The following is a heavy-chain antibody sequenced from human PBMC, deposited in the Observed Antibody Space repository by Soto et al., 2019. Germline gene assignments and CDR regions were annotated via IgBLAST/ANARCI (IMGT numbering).Heavy chain of an antibody. J-gene: IGHJ4*01. V-gene: IGHV4-30-4*01. D-gene: IGHD6-6*01. CDR2: IYYSGST. Sequence: SETLSLTCTVSGGSISSGDYYWSWIRQPPGKGLEWIGYIYYSGSTYYNPSLKSRVTISLDTSKNQFSLRLSSVTAADTAVYYCSRGPYTSSSSFSDYWGHGTLVTVSS. CDR3: SRGPYTSSSSFSDY. CDR1: GGSISSGDYY.